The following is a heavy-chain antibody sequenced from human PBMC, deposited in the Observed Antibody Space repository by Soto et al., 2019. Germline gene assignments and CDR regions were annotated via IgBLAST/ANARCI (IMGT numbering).Heavy chain of an antibody. J-gene: IGHJ5*02. CDR2: IISMYGPT. V-gene: IGHV1-69*01. D-gene: IGHD3-10*01. Sequence: QVPLVQSGAEVKKPGSSVTVSCKASGGTFSSYAIHWVRQAPGQGLEWMGGIISMYGPTKYAQRFQGRVTITADVSTTTAYMPLTSLTSQATAVYYCARVTSMVRGVIDNWFDPRGHATLVTVSS. CDR3: ARVTSMVRGVIDNWFDP. CDR1: GGTFSSYA.